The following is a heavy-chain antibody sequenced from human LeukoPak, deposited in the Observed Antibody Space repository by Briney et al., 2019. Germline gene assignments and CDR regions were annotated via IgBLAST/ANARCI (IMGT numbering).Heavy chain of an antibody. CDR1: GYTFTGYY. CDR2: INPNSGGT. D-gene: IGHD6-19*01. J-gene: IGHJ4*02. V-gene: IGHV1-2*02. Sequence: ASVKVSCKASGYTFTGYYMHWVRQAPGQGLEWMGWINPNSGGTNYAQKFQGRVTMTRDMSTSTVYMELSSLRSEDTAVYYCARDSSGWSPYFDYWGQGTLVTVSS. CDR3: ARDSSGWSPYFDY.